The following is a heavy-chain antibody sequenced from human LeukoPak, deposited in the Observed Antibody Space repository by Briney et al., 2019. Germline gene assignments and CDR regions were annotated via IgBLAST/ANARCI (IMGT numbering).Heavy chain of an antibody. Sequence: PSETLSLTCTVSGGSISSYYWSWIRQPPGKGLEWIGYIYYSGSTNYNPSLKSRVTISVDTSKNQFSLKLSSVTAADTAVYYCARVLPIISYYYGSGRNWFDPRGQGTLVTVSS. CDR3: ARVLPIISYYYGSGRNWFDP. D-gene: IGHD3-10*01. J-gene: IGHJ5*02. V-gene: IGHV4-59*12. CDR2: IYYSGST. CDR1: GGSISSYY.